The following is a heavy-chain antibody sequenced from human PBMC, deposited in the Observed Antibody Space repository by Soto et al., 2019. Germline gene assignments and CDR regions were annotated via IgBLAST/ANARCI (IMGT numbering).Heavy chain of an antibody. J-gene: IGHJ6*04. CDR1: GYTFTSYG. Sequence: ASVKVSCKASGYTFTSYGISWVRQAPGQGLEWMGWISAYNGNTNYAQKLQGRVTMTTDTSTSTAYMELRSLRSDDTAVYYCARVRDYGDHYYYYYGMDVWGKGTTVTVSS. V-gene: IGHV1-18*01. D-gene: IGHD4-17*01. CDR3: ARVRDYGDHYYYYYGMDV. CDR2: ISAYNGNT.